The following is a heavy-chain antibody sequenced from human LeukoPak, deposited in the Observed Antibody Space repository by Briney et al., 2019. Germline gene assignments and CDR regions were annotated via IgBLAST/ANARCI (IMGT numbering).Heavy chain of an antibody. CDR1: GFTFSSYA. J-gene: IGHJ4*02. CDR2: ISGGGSGT. D-gene: IGHD3-10*01. Sequence: GGSLRLSCAASGFTFSSYAMSWVRQAPGKGLEWVSAISGGGSGTYYADSVKGRFTISRDNSKNTLYLQMNSLRAEDTAVYYCAKAYYYGSGSYKRTGFDYWGQGTLVTVSS. CDR3: AKAYYYGSGSYKRTGFDY. V-gene: IGHV3-23*01.